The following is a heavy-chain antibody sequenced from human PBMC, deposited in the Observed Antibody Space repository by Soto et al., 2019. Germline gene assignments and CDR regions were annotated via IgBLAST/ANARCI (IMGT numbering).Heavy chain of an antibody. J-gene: IGHJ5*02. V-gene: IGHV3-7*05. Sequence: GGSLRLSCAASGFTFSSYWMSWVRQAPGKGLEWVANIKQDGSEKYYVDSVKGRFTISRDNAKNSLYLQMNSPRAEDTAVYYCARELGYCSSTSCVGFDPWGQGTLVTVSS. CDR3: ARELGYCSSTSCVGFDP. CDR2: IKQDGSEK. D-gene: IGHD2-2*01. CDR1: GFTFSSYW.